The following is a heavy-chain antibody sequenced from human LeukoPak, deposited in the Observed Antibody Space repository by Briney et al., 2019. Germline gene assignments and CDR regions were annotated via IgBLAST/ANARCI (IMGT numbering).Heavy chain of an antibody. CDR1: GFTFSSYA. D-gene: IGHD5-18*01. Sequence: GGSLRLSCAASGFTFSSYAMHWVRQAPGKGLEWVAVISFDGRNKYYADSVKGRFTISRDNFKNTLDLQMNSLRAEDTALYYCAREYIQYSYGYGGAVYWGQGTLVTVSS. J-gene: IGHJ4*02. CDR3: AREYIQYSYGYGGAVY. CDR2: ISFDGRNK. V-gene: IGHV3-30*04.